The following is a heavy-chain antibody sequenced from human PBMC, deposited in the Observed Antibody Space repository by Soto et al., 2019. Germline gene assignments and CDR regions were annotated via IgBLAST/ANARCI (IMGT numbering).Heavy chain of an antibody. Sequence: QVQLQESGPGLVKPSQTLSLTCSVSGGSISNGDYYWSWIRQSPGKGLEWIGYIYYSGITYYNPSLESRVTISVDTSKNQFFLKLNSVTAADTVVYYCARDNYYDSSGYLYWGQGTLVTVSS. CDR2: IYYSGIT. CDR1: GGSISNGDYY. V-gene: IGHV4-30-4*01. D-gene: IGHD3-22*01. CDR3: ARDNYYDSSGYLY. J-gene: IGHJ4*02.